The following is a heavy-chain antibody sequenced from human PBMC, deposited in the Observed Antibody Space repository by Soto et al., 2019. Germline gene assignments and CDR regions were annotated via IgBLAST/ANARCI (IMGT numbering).Heavy chain of an antibody. V-gene: IGHV1-69*13. J-gene: IGHJ4*02. Sequence: SVKVSCKASGGTFSSYAISWVRQAPGQGLEWMGGIIPIFGTANYAQKFQGRVTITADESTSTAYMELSSLRSEDTAVYYFARGPPPGDILTGDVGYFDYWGQGTLVTVSS. CDR1: GGTFSSYA. CDR3: ARGPPPGDILTGDVGYFDY. D-gene: IGHD3-9*01. CDR2: IIPIFGTA.